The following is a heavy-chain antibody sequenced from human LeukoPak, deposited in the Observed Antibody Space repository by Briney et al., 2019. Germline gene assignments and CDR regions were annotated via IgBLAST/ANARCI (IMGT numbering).Heavy chain of an antibody. CDR3: ATDPPEGYDSSGYYRLDY. D-gene: IGHD3-22*01. V-gene: IGHV1-24*01. CDR2: FDPEDGET. Sequence: ASVKVSCKVSGYTLTELSMHWVRQAPGKGLEWMGGFDPEDGETIYAQKFQGRVTMTEDTSADTAYMELSSLRSEDTAVYYCATDPPEGYDSSGYYRLDYWGQGTLVTVSS. CDR1: GYTLTELS. J-gene: IGHJ4*02.